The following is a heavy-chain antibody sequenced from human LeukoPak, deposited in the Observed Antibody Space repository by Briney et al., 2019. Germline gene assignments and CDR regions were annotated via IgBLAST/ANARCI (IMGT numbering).Heavy chain of an antibody. CDR2: ISWNSGSI. V-gene: IGHV3-9*03. D-gene: IGHD2-15*01. CDR3: ARGYCSGGSCRPFDY. J-gene: IGHJ4*02. Sequence: GRSLRLSCAASGFTFDDYAMHWVRQAPGKGLEWVSGISWNSGSIGYADSVKGRFTISRDNAKNSLYLQMNSLRAEDMALYYCARGYCSGGSCRPFDYWGQGTLVTVSS. CDR1: GFTFDDYA.